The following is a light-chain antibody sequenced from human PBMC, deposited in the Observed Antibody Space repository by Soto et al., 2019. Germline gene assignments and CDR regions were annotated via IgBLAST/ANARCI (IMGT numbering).Light chain of an antibody. CDR1: QSVNNY. Sequence: EIVLTQSPATLSLSPGERAALSCRASQSVNNYLAWYQQKPGQAPRLLIYDASSRATGIPARFSGSGSRTDFTLTISNLETEDFAVYYCQHRINWPLTFGGGTKVDIK. V-gene: IGKV3-11*01. CDR3: QHRINWPLT. CDR2: DAS. J-gene: IGKJ4*01.